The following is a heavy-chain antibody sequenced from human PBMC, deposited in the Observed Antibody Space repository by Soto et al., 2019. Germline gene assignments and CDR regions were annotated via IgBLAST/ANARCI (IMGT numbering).Heavy chain of an antibody. V-gene: IGHV3-21*06. D-gene: IGHD1-7*01. CDR1: GFTFTRYS. J-gene: IGHJ5*02. CDR2: ISSTTNYI. CDR3: ARVGGTGTGWFDP. Sequence: LRLSCAASGFTFTRYSMNWVRQAPGKGLEWVSSISSTTNYIYYGDSMKGRFTISRDNAKNSLYLEMNSLRAEDTAVYYCARVGGTGTGWFDPWGQGTLVTVSS.